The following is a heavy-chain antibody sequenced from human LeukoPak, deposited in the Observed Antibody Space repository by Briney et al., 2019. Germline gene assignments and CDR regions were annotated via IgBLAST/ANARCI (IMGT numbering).Heavy chain of an antibody. CDR2: IYISGRT. J-gene: IGHJ4*02. V-gene: IGHV3-53*01. CDR1: GFTVSSNY. Sequence: GGSLRLSCAASGFTVSSNYMSWVRQAPGKGLEWVSVIYISGRTYYADSVRGRFTISRDNSKNTLYLQMNSLRAEDTAVYYCACRSGWEKSSWGQGTLVTVSS. CDR3: ACRSGWEKSS. D-gene: IGHD6-19*01.